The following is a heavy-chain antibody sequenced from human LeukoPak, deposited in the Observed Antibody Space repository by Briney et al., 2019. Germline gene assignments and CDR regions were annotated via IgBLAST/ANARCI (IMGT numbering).Heavy chain of an antibody. J-gene: IGHJ2*01. CDR2: IYHSGST. CDR3: ARGGFGYCSGGRCYSRYWFFAL. Sequence: SETLSLTCAVSGGSISSGGYSWSWIRQPPGKGLEWIGYIYHSGSTYYNPSLKSRVTISVDRSKNQFSLKLSSVTAADTAVYYCARGGFGYCSGGRCYSRYWFFALWGRGTVDTVFS. V-gene: IGHV4-30-2*01. CDR1: GGSISSGGYS. D-gene: IGHD2-15*01.